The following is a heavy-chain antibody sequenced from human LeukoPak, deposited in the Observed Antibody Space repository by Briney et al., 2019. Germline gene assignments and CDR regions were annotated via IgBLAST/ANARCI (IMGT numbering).Heavy chain of an antibody. J-gene: IGHJ3*02. CDR2: INPNSGGT. D-gene: IGHD6-13*01. Sequence: ASVKVSCKASGYTFTGYYMHWVRQAPGQGLEWMGWINPNSGGTNYAQKFQGRVTMTRDTSISTAYMELSGLRSDDTAVYYCARDWPYSSSWYLDDAFDIWGQGTMVTVSS. V-gene: IGHV1-2*02. CDR3: ARDWPYSSSWYLDDAFDI. CDR1: GYTFTGYY.